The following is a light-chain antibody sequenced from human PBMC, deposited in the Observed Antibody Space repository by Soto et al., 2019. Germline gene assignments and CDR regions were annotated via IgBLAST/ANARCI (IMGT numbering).Light chain of an antibody. Sequence: EIQLTQSLSFLSASCLDGVTITCRARQGISNFLAWYQQKPGKAPKLLIYAASTLQSGVPSRFSGSGSGTEFTLTISSLQPEDFATYYCLQDYNYFGFGQGTRLEI. V-gene: IGKV1-9*01. J-gene: IGKJ5*01. CDR1: QGISNF. CDR3: LQDYNYFG. CDR2: AAS.